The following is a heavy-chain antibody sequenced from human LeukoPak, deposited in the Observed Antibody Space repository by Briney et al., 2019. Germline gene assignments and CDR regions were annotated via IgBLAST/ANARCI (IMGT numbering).Heavy chain of an antibody. D-gene: IGHD4-17*01. CDR1: GFTFSSYP. CDR2: ISNGGGSA. J-gene: IGHJ4*02. Sequence: GGSLRLSCAGSGFTFSSYPMSWVRQAPGKGLQWVSAISNGGGSAYYADSVKGRFTISRDNSKSTLYLQMNSLRAEDTAVYYCANKAATVTDYILDYWGQGTLVTVSS. V-gene: IGHV3-23*01. CDR3: ANKAATVTDYILDY.